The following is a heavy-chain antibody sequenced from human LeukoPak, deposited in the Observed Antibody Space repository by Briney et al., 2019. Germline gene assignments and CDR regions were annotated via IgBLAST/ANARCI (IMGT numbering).Heavy chain of an antibody. Sequence: PGGSLRLSCAVSGFTFSFYEMNWVRQAPGKGLEWVSYISRSGSDIYYADSVKGRFAISRDNSKNTLYLQMNSLRAEDTAVYYCAKDVAAGYYCYYGLDVWGQGTTVTVSS. V-gene: IGHV3-48*03. CDR2: ISRSGSDI. D-gene: IGHD2-21*01. J-gene: IGHJ6*02. CDR1: GFTFSFYE. CDR3: AKDVAAGYYCYYGLDV.